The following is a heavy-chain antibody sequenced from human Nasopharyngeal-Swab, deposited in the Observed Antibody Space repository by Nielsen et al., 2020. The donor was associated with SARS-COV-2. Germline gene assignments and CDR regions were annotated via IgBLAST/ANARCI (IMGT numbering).Heavy chain of an antibody. CDR3: ARDVGYCSGGSCYSSDAFDI. Sequence: SETLSLTCTVSGGSISSGDYYWSWIRQPPGKGLEWIGYIYYSGSTYYNPSLKSRVTISVDTSKNQFSLKLSSVTAADTAVYYCARDVGYCSGGSCYSSDAFDIWGQRTMVTVSS. J-gene: IGHJ3*02. D-gene: IGHD2-15*01. CDR2: IYYSGST. V-gene: IGHV4-30-4*01. CDR1: GGSISSGDYY.